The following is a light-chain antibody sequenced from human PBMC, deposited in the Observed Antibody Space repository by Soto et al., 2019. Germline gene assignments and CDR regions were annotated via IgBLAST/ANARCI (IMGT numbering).Light chain of an antibody. Sequence: QAVVTQEPSLTVSPGGTVTLTCASSTGPVTSDYYPNWFQQKPGQAPRALIYSTTKKHSWTPARFSGSLLGGKAALTLSGVQAEDEGDYHCLPSYGAAVVSGGGTKLTV. V-gene: IGLV7-43*01. CDR2: STT. CDR1: TGPVTSDYY. CDR3: LPSYGAAVV. J-gene: IGLJ2*01.